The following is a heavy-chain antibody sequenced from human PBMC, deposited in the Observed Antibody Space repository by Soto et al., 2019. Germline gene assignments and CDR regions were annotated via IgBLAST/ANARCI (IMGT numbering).Heavy chain of an antibody. J-gene: IGHJ4*02. V-gene: IGHV5-10-1*01. CDR3: ARPHGGGDTAMVFDY. CDR2: IDPSDSYT. Sequence: EVQLVQSGAEVKKPGESLRISCKGSGYSFTSYWISWVRQMPGKGLEWMGRIDPSDSYTNYSPSFQGHVTISADKSISTAYLQWSSLKASDTAMYYCARPHGGGDTAMVFDYWGQGTLVTVSS. D-gene: IGHD5-18*01. CDR1: GYSFTSYW.